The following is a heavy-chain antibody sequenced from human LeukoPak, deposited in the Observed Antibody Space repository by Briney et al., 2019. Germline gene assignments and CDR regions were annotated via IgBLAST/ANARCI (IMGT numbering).Heavy chain of an antibody. CDR2: ITSSGGTI. D-gene: IGHD6-19*01. J-gene: IGHJ4*02. CDR1: GFTFNSFE. V-gene: IGHV3-48*03. Sequence: GGSLRLSCAASGFTFNSFEMNWVRQAPGKGLEWVSYITSSGGTIYYADSVKGRFTISRDNARDSLYLRMNSLRAEDTAVYYCARRTAVASFDCWGQGTLVTVSS. CDR3: ARRTAVASFDC.